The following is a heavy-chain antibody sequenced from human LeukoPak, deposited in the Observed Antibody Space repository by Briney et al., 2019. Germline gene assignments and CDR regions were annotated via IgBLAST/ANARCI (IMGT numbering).Heavy chain of an antibody. CDR1: GYTFTCYY. J-gene: IGHJ4*02. CDR3: ARGAITFGGVIDTPFDY. Sequence: ASVKVSCKASGYTFTCYYMHWVRQAPGQGLEWMGWINPNSGGTNYAQKFQGRVTMTRDTSISTAYMELSRMRSDDTDVYYCARGAITFGGVIDTPFDYWGQGTLVTVSS. CDR2: INPNSGGT. D-gene: IGHD3-16*02. V-gene: IGHV1-2*02.